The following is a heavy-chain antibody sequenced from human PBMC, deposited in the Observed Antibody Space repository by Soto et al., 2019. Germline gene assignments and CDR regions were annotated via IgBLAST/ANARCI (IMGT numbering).Heavy chain of an antibody. D-gene: IGHD3-3*01. Sequence: GGSLRLSCAASGFTFSSYAMHWVRQAPGKGLEWVAVISYDGSNKYYADSVKGRFTISRDNSKNTLYLQMNSLRAEDTAVYYCASPYYDFWSGYSASGYFDYWGQGTLVTVSS. V-gene: IGHV3-30-3*01. CDR3: ASPYYDFWSGYSASGYFDY. J-gene: IGHJ4*02. CDR2: ISYDGSNK. CDR1: GFTFSSYA.